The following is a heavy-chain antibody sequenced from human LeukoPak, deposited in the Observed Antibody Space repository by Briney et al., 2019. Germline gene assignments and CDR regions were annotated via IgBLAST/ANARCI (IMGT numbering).Heavy chain of an antibody. Sequence: TSETLSLTCAVSGASISGSGYYLGWIRQPPGKGLEWIGNIYYTGSTYYNASLQSRVTISIDTSKNQFSLRLNSVTAADTAVYYCASITMVRGVITWGQGTLVTVSS. CDR2: IYYTGST. CDR1: GASISGSGYY. D-gene: IGHD3-10*01. J-gene: IGHJ5*02. CDR3: ASITMVRGVIT. V-gene: IGHV4-39*01.